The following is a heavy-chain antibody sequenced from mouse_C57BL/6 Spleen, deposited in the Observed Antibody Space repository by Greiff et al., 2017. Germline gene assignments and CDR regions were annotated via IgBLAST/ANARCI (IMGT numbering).Heavy chain of an antibody. V-gene: IGHV1-39*01. CDR2: INPNCGTT. CDR3: AREYAYGSTLFAY. J-gene: IGHJ3*01. Sequence: EVLLVESGPGLVKPGASLKISCEASGYSFTDYNMNWVHQSHGKSLEWVGFINPNCGTTCYNQKFKGKSTLTVDQSTSTAYMQLNSLTSEDSAVYYCAREYAYGSTLFAYWGQGTLVTVSA. D-gene: IGHD1-1*01. CDR1: GYSFTDYN.